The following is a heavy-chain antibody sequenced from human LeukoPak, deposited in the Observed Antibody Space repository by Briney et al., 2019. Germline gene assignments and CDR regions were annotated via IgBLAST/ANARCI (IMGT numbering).Heavy chain of an antibody. CDR3: ARDGNDVMDY. CDR2: ISGYNDNA. D-gene: IGHD1-1*01. J-gene: IGHJ4*02. V-gene: IGHV1-18*01. CDR1: GYIFTDYG. Sequence: VASVKVSCKASGYIFTDYGISWVRQAPGQGLEWVGWISGYNDNAHYAQKLQGRVTMTRETSTSTVYMELRGLSSDDTAIYYCARDGNDVMDYWGQGTQVTVSS.